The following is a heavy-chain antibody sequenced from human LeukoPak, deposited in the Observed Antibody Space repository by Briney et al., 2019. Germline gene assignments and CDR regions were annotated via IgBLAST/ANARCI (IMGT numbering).Heavy chain of an antibody. CDR3: ARGYSSGWYSGTNWFDP. D-gene: IGHD6-19*01. CDR2: ISSSSSYI. J-gene: IGHJ5*02. Sequence: GGSLRLSCAASGFTFSSYSMNWVRQAPGKGLDWVSSISSSSSYIYYADSVKGRFTISRDNAKNSLYLQMNSLRAEDTAVYYCARGYSSGWYSGTNWFDPWGQGTLVTVSS. V-gene: IGHV3-21*01. CDR1: GFTFSSYS.